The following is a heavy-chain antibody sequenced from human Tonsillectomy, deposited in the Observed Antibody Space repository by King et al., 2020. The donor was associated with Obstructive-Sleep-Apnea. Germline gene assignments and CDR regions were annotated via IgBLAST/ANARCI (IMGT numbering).Heavy chain of an antibody. CDR1: GGSISSYS. CDR2: IYNTGST. J-gene: IGHJ3*02. Sequence: VQLQESGPGLVKPSETLSLTCTVSGGSISSYSWIWIRQPPGKGLEWIGYIYNTGSTNYNPSLKSRVTISIDTSKNQFSLKLSSVTAADTAVYYCARVWSTVVTNDAFDIWGQGTMVTVSS. V-gene: IGHV4-59*01. CDR3: ARVWSTVVTNDAFDI. D-gene: IGHD4-23*01.